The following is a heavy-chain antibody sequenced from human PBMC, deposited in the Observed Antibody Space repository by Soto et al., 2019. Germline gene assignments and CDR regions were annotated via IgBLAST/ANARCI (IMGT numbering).Heavy chain of an antibody. J-gene: IGHJ4*02. CDR3: ARARGDYVWGSYRSYYFDY. CDR1: GGSISSGGYY. CDR2: IYYSGST. V-gene: IGHV4-31*03. D-gene: IGHD3-16*02. Sequence: PSETLSLTCTVSGGSISSGGYYWRWIRQHPGKGLEWIGYIYYSGSTYYNPSLKSRVTISVDTSKNQFSLKLSSVTAADTAVYYCARARGDYVWGSYRSYYFDYWGQGTLVTVSS.